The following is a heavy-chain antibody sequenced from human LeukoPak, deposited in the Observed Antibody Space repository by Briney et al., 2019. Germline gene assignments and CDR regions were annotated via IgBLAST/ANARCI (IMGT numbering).Heavy chain of an antibody. CDR3: ATAISGSYRYDAFDI. D-gene: IGHD1-26*01. CDR2: INPSGGST. V-gene: IGHV1-46*01. J-gene: IGHJ3*02. CDR1: GYTVTSYW. Sequence: GASVKVSCKAFGYTVTSYWLHWVRQAPGQGLEWMGIINPSGGSTSYAQKFQGRVTMTRDMSTSTVYMELSSLRSEDTAVYYCATAISGSYRYDAFDIWGQGTMVTVSS.